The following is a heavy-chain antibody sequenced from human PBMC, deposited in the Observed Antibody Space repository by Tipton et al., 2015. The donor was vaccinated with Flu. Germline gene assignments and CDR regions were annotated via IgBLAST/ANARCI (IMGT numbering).Heavy chain of an antibody. CDR3: ARAEIGDFDY. CDR1: SFDANDDFY. J-gene: IGHJ4*02. CDR2: IYHNGDI. Sequence: TLSLTCTVSSFDANDDFYWGWVRRPPGKGLEWIGSIYHNGDIHFNPSLKSRVSISVDTSNNRFSLNLTSVTAADTAVYYCARAEIGDFDYWGQGTLVTVSS. V-gene: IGHV4-38-2*02. D-gene: IGHD2/OR15-2a*01.